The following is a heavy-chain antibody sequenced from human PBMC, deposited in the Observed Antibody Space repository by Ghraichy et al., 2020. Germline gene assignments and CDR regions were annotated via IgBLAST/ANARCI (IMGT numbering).Heavy chain of an antibody. CDR3: ARAVAGRVLDY. D-gene: IGHD6-19*01. Sequence: GGSLRLSCAASGFTFSSYWMHWVRQAPGKGLVWVSRINSDGSSTSYADSVKGRFTISRDNAKNTLYLQMNSLRAEDTAVYYCARAVAGRVLDYWGQGTLVTVSS. J-gene: IGHJ4*02. CDR2: INSDGSST. CDR1: GFTFSSYW. V-gene: IGHV3-74*01.